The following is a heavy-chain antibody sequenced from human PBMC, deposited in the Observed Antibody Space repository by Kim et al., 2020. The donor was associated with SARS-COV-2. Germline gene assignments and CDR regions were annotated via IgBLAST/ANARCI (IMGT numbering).Heavy chain of an antibody. D-gene: IGHD3-10*01. CDR3: ARSGPRRRGVITRGWFDP. CDR2: INHSGST. CDR1: GGSFSGYY. V-gene: IGHV4-34*01. Sequence: SETLSLTCAVYGGSFSGYYWSWIRQPPGKGLEWIGEINHSGSTNYNPSLKSRVTISVDTSKNQFSLKLSSVTAADTAVYYCARSGPRRRGVITRGWFDPWGQGTLVTVSS. J-gene: IGHJ5*02.